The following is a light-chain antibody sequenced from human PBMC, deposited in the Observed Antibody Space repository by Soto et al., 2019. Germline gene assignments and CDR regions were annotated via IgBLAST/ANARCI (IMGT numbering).Light chain of an antibody. J-gene: IGKJ1*01. CDR1: QSLTFTHLAWP. CDR3: QQRSNLPWT. CDR2: DAS. Sequence: TQSPLSLPVTLFPPASISCRSSQSLTFTHLAWPLAWYQQKPGQAPMLLIYDASNRATGIPARFSGSGSGTDFTLTISSLEPEDFAVYYCQQRSNLPWTFGQGTKVDI. V-gene: IGKV3-11*01.